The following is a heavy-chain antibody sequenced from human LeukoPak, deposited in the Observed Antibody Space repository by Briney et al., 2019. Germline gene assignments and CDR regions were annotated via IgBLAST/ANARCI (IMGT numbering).Heavy chain of an antibody. CDR1: GFTFSSNY. CDR2: IYSGGST. Sequence: PGGSLRLSCAASGFTFSSNYMSWVRQAPGKGLEGVSVIYSGGSTYYADSVKGSFTISRDNSKNTLYLQMNSLRAEDTAVYYCARRFTMVRGVIIDDFAFDIWGQGTMVTVSS. CDR3: ARRFTMVRGVIIDDFAFDI. J-gene: IGHJ3*02. D-gene: IGHD3-10*01. V-gene: IGHV3-66*04.